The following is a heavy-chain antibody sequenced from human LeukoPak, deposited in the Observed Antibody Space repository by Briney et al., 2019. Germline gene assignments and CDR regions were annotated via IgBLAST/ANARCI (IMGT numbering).Heavy chain of an antibody. Sequence: GGSLKLSCAASGFTISGYWMHWVRQAPGKGLVWVSRISGDGSITAYADSVKGRFTISRDNAKNTLYLQMNSLRAEDTAVYYCARGRAGNYYNHNDYWGQGTLVTVSS. V-gene: IGHV3-74*01. J-gene: IGHJ4*01. CDR3: ARGRAGNYYNHNDY. D-gene: IGHD3-10*01. CDR1: GFTISGYW. CDR2: ISGDGSIT.